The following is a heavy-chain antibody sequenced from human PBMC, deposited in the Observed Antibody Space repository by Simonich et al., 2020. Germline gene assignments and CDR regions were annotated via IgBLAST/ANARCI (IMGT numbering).Heavy chain of an antibody. CDR3: ANKKGWD. CDR1: GYSISSDYY. D-gene: IGHD1-26*01. J-gene: IGHJ4*02. CDR2: IYHSGST. Sequence: QVQLQESGPGLVKPSETLSLTCAVSGYSISSDYYWGWIRQPPGKGLEWIGRIYHSGSTYYNPSLKSRVTISVDTSKNQFSLKLSSVTAADTAVYYCANKKGWDWGQGTLVTVSS. V-gene: IGHV4-38-2*01.